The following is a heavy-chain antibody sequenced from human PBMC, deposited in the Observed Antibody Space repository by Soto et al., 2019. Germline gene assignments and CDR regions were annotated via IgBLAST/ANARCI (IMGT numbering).Heavy chain of an antibody. D-gene: IGHD6-25*01. V-gene: IGHV3-33*01. Sequence: PGGSLRLSCAASGFTFSSYGMHWVRQAPGKGLEWVAVIWYDGSNKYYADSVKGRFTISRDNSKNTLYLQMNSLRAEDTAVYYCARDRRGYETYYYSGMDVWAQGTTVTVSS. CDR3: ARDRRGYETYYYSGMDV. J-gene: IGHJ6*02. CDR1: GFTFSSYG. CDR2: IWYDGSNK.